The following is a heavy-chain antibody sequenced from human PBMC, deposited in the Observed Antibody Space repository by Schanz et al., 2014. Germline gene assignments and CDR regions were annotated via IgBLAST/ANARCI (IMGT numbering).Heavy chain of an antibody. CDR2: IASGGSHT. D-gene: IGHD3-3*01. CDR1: GFAFSSFA. CDR3: TKIWKAHHLTGRPGWSDGMDV. Sequence: EVLLVESGGGLVQPGGSLRLSCAASGFAFSSFALSWVRQSPGKGLEWVSTIASGGSHTFYADSVTGRFTISGDNTKSTLLLRMNSLSAEDTAIYYCTKIWKAHHLTGRPGWSDGMDVGGQGTTVVVPS. J-gene: IGHJ6*02. V-gene: IGHV3-23*04.